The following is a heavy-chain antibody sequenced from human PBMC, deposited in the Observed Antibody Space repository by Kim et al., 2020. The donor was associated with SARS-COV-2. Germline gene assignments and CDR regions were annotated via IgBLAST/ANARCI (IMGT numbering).Heavy chain of an antibody. V-gene: IGHV3-30*04. Sequence: GGSLRLSCAASGFTFSSYAMHWVRQAPGKGLEWVAVIPYDGSNKYYADSVKGRFTISRDNSKRTLYLQLNSLRAEDTAVYYCARGYGGNYYYFDYWGQGTLVTVSS. D-gene: IGHD2-21*02. CDR1: GFTFSSYA. CDR2: IPYDGSNK. CDR3: ARGYGGNYYYFDY. J-gene: IGHJ4*02.